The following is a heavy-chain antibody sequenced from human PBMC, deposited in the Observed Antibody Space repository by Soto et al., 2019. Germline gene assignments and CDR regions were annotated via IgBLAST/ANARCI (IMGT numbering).Heavy chain of an antibody. CDR1: GIRLSESY. D-gene: IGHD3-16*01. CDR2: IGDSYR. V-gene: IGHV3-11*05. Sequence: QVQLVESGGGLVKPGGTLRLSCAGSGIRLSESYINWIRLTPEKGLAWISYIGDSYRHYAASVRGRFTISRNHVQNSVSLEMTNLRVDHTAIYYCARRRAFGEVEAFDDWGPGTLVTVSS. CDR3: ARRRAFGEVEAFDD. J-gene: IGHJ3*01.